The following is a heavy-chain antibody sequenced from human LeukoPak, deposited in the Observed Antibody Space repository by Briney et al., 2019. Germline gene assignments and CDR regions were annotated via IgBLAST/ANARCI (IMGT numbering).Heavy chain of an antibody. CDR3: AKTVSGSHSYQGGDY. D-gene: IGHD3-16*02. J-gene: IGHJ4*02. CDR2: ISGSGGNT. CDR1: GFTFSSYA. Sequence: GGSLRLSCAASGFTFSSYAMSRVRQAPGKGLEWVSAISGSGGNTYYADSVKGRFTMSRDNSKNTLYLQMNSLRAEDTAVYFCAKTVSGSHSYQGGDYWGQGTLVTVST. V-gene: IGHV3-23*01.